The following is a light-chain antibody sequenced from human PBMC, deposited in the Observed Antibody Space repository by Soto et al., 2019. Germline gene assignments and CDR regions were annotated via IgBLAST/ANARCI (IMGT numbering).Light chain of an antibody. Sequence: QSALTQPAPVSGSPGQSITISCTGTSSDVGGYNYVSWYQQHPGKAPKLIIYDVSNRPSGVSNRFSGSKSGNTASLTISGLQAEDEADYYCSSYTSSSALVLFGGGTKLTVL. J-gene: IGLJ2*01. V-gene: IGLV2-14*03. CDR3: SSYTSSSALVL. CDR1: SSDVGGYNY. CDR2: DVS.